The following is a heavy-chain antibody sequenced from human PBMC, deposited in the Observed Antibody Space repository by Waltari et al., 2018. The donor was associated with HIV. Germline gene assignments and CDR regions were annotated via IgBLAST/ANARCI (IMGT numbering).Heavy chain of an antibody. V-gene: IGHV4-39*07. CDR2: IQYNGRN. CDR1: GGSMNTSDYY. CDR3: ARDSGLFMYDSRRAVLNWFDP. Sequence: QFKLQESGPRLRKPSETLSLTCTISGGSMNTSDYYWGWVRQPPCRGLEWIGNIQYNGRNFYDPSLQCRVTLSLDKSDNQFFLNFISVIASDTAVYYCARDSGLFMYDSRRAVLNWFDPWGQGLLVTVSS. D-gene: IGHD3-9*01. J-gene: IGHJ5*02.